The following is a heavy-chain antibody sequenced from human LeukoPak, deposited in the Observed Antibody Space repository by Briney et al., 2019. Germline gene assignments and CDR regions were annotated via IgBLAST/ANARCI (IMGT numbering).Heavy chain of an antibody. CDR1: GYTFTSYY. V-gene: IGHV1-46*01. D-gene: IGHD3-22*01. Sequence: GASVKVSCKASGYTFTSYYMHWVRQAPGQGLEWMGIINPSGGSTSYAQKFQGRVTMTRDTSTSTVYMELSSLRFEDTAVYYCARARRNYYDSSGYGIGAFDIWGQGTMVTVSS. J-gene: IGHJ3*02. CDR2: INPSGGST. CDR3: ARARRNYYDSSGYGIGAFDI.